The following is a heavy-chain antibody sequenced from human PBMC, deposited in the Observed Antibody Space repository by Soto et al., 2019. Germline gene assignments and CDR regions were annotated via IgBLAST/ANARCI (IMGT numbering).Heavy chain of an antibody. V-gene: IGHV4-4*02. CDR2: IYHSGST. CDR3: ARGSKGYYYYMDV. CDR1: SGSISSSNW. J-gene: IGHJ6*03. Sequence: QVQLQESGPGLVKPSGTLSLTCAVSSGSISSSNWWSWVRQPQGKGLEWIGEIYHSGSTNDNPSLKSRVTISVDKSKNQFSLKLSAVTAADTAVYYWARGSKGYYYYMDVWGKGTTVTVS.